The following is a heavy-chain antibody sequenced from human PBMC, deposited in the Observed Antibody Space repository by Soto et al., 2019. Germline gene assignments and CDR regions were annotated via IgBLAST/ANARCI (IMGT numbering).Heavy chain of an antibody. V-gene: IGHV4-59*01. CDR3: ARAPMVLTRSYFDS. J-gene: IGHJ4*02. D-gene: IGHD3-22*01. Sequence: TLSLTCTVSDGSISNFYWSWIRQPPGKGLEWIGYISSSGNTNYNPSLKSRVSISVDTSKNQFSLNLTSVTAADTAVYYCARAPMVLTRSYFDSWGQGTPLTVSS. CDR1: DGSISNFY. CDR2: ISSSGNT.